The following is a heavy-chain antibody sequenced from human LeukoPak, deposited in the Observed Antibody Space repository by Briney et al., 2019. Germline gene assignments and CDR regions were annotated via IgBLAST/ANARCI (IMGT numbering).Heavy chain of an antibody. Sequence: ASVSPSRKTSGYTFSNFGINWVRQAPGQGLEWMGWISGNNDNPNYGQKFQGRFTVTTDSSTSTAYMELRNLTFDDTAVYYCARDGTYTDDYWGQGTLVTVSS. V-gene: IGHV1-18*01. CDR3: ARDGTYTDDY. D-gene: IGHD3-16*01. J-gene: IGHJ4*02. CDR2: ISGNNDNP. CDR1: GYTFSNFG.